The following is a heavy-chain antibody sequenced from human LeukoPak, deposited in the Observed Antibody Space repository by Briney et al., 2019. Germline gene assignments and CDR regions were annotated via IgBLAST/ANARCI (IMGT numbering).Heavy chain of an antibody. CDR3: ARASVVVVAAALDY. J-gene: IGHJ4*02. V-gene: IGHV3-21*01. Sequence: GGSLRLSCAASGFTFSSYSMSWVRQAPGKGLEWVSSISSSSSYIYYADSVKGRFTISRDNAKNSLYLQMNSLRAEDTAVYYCARASVVVVAAALDYWGQGTLVTVSS. D-gene: IGHD2-15*01. CDR1: GFTFSSYS. CDR2: ISSSSSYI.